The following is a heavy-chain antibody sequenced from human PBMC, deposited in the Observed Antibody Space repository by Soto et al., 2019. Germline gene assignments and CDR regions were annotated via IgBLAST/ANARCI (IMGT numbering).Heavy chain of an antibody. CDR3: ARDRGGALDS. V-gene: IGHV3-23*01. CDR2: LSGSGSLS. CDR1: GFTFNTFA. D-gene: IGHD2-15*01. J-gene: IGHJ4*02. Sequence: EVLLLESGGGLVQPGGCLRLSCAASGFTFNTFAMTWVRQAPGKGLEWVSALSGSGSLSYYADSVKGRFTISRDNSKNTMYLQMNNLRVDETAVYFCARDRGGALDSWGQGTLVTVSS.